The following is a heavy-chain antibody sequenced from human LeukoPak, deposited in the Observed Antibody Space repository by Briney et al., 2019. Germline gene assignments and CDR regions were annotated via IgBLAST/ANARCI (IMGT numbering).Heavy chain of an antibody. CDR1: GYTFNGYY. D-gene: IGHD1-26*01. CDR2: INSNSGAR. J-gene: IGHJ4*02. V-gene: IGHV1-2*02. Sequence: GASVKVSCKASGYTFNGYYIHWVRQAPGQGLESMGWINSNSGARNYGQKFQGRVTMSRDTAINTAYMELTSLTSDDTGVYYCARGRGGATTGLDHWGQGTLVTVSS. CDR3: ARGRGGATTGLDH.